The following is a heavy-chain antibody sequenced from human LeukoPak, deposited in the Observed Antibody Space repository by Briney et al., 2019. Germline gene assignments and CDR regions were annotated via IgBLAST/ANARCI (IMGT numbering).Heavy chain of an antibody. Sequence: PSETLSLTCAVYGGSFSGYYWSWLRQPPGKGLEWIGEINHSGSTNYNPSLKSRVTISVDTSKNQFSLKLSSVTAADPAVYYCARGPDYYDSSDGMDVWGQGTTVTVSS. D-gene: IGHD3-22*01. J-gene: IGHJ6*02. CDR3: ARGPDYYDSSDGMDV. V-gene: IGHV4-34*01. CDR1: GGSFSGYY. CDR2: INHSGST.